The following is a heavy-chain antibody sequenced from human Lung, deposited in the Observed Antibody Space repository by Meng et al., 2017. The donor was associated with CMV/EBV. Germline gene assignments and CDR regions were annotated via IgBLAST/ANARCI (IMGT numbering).Heavy chain of an antibody. CDR2: IIPIFGTA. V-gene: IGHV1-69*05. Sequence: SVXVSXXASGGTFSSYAISWVRQAPGQGLEWMGGIIPIFGTANYAQKFQGRVTITTDESTSTAYMEVSSLRSEDTAVYYCARDRTGDCSSTSCYNYYYYYGMDVWGQGTTVTVSS. CDR3: ARDRTGDCSSTSCYNYYYYYGMDV. J-gene: IGHJ6*02. CDR1: GGTFSSYA. D-gene: IGHD2-2*02.